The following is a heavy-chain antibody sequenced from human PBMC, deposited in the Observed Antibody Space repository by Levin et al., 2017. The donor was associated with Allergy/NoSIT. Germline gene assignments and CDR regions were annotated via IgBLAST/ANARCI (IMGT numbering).Heavy chain of an antibody. CDR1: GGSISSYY. Sequence: SETLSLTCTVSGGSISSYYWSWIRQPPGKGLEWIGYIYYSGSTNYNPSLKSRVTISVDTSKNQFSLKLSSVTAADTAVYYCAREISAMVGFDYWGQGTLVTVSS. J-gene: IGHJ4*02. CDR2: IYYSGST. V-gene: IGHV4-59*01. CDR3: AREISAMVGFDY. D-gene: IGHD5-18*01.